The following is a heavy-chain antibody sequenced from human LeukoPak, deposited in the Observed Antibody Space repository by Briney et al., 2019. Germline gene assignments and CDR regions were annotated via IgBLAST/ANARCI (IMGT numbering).Heavy chain of an antibody. CDR1: GFTFSSYG. CDR3: ARGFSSSWYAVGY. V-gene: IGHV3-33*01. D-gene: IGHD6-13*01. J-gene: IGHJ4*02. CDR2: IWYDGSNK. Sequence: GRSLRLSCAASGFTFSSYGMHWVRQAPGKGLEWVAVIWYDGSNKYYADSVKGRFTISRDNSKNTLHLQMNSLRAEDTAVYYCARGFSSSWYAVGYWGQGTLVTVSS.